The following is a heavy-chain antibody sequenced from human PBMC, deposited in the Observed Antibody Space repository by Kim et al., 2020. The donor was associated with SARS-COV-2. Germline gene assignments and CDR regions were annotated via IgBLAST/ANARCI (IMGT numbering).Heavy chain of an antibody. D-gene: IGHD3-3*01. CDR1: GGSVSSGSYF. CDR2: IYYSGNT. J-gene: IGHJ4*02. Sequence: SETLSLTCTVSGGSVSSGSYFWSCHRPPTGMGLEWVGYIYYSGNTNYNPSLQSRVTMSVDTSKNQFSLKLRSVTDADTAVYYCAGAPNDCWSGYAYYFDSWGQGTLVTVSS. CDR3: AGAPNDCWSGYAYYFDS. V-gene: IGHV4-61*01.